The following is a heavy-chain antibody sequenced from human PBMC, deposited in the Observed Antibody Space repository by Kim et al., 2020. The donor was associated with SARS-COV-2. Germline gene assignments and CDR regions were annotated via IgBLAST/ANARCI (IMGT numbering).Heavy chain of an antibody. CDR2: PSGGST. J-gene: IGHJ4*02. CDR3: ARDGWP. D-gene: IGHD2-2*03. Sequence: PSGGSTSYAQKFQGRVTMTRDTSTSTVYMELSSLRSEDTAVYYCARDGWPWGQGTLVTVSS. V-gene: IGHV1-46*01.